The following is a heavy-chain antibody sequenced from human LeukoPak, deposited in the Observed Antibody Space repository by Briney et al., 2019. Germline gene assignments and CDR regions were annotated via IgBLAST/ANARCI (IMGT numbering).Heavy chain of an antibody. CDR1: GGSFSGYY. CDR2: ISSSSSTI. CDR3: ARAGYFY. V-gene: IGHV3-48*01. Sequence: QPSETLSLTCAVYGGSFSGYYWSWVRQAPGKGLEWVSYISSSSSTIYYADSVKGRFTISRDNAKNSLYLQMNSLRAEDTAVYYCARAGYFYWGQGTLVTVSS. D-gene: IGHD1-1*01. J-gene: IGHJ4*02.